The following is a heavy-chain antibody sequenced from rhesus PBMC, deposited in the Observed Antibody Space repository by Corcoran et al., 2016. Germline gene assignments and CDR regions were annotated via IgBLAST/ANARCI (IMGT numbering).Heavy chain of an antibody. CDR3: ARGGREAAAHYFDY. Sequence: QVQLQESGPGLVKPSETLSLTCAVSGGSISDDYYWSWIRQPPGKGLEWIGYIYSSGGGTNYNPSLKNLVNSSIDTSKNQFSLKLSSVTAADTAVYYCARGGREAAAHYFDYWGQGVLVTVSS. CDR2: IYSSGGGT. D-gene: IGHD6-31*01. J-gene: IGHJ4*01. V-gene: IGHV4-106*01. CDR1: GGSISDDYY.